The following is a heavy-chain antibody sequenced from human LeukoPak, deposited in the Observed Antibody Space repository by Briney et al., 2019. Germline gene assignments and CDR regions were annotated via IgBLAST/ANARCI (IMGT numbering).Heavy chain of an antibody. CDR3: AKGLGYGHLGGLSSLDV. CDR2: ISDTGRLS. D-gene: IGHD3-10*02. Sequence: GGSLRLSCAASGFTFSSSAMSWVRQAPGKGLEWVAAISDTGRLSYCVDSVNGRFTISRDNSKDTLSLQMNSLRAADTAVYYCAKGLGYGHLGGLSSLDVWGQGNPGHRLL. CDR1: GFTFSSSA. J-gene: IGHJ6*02. V-gene: IGHV3-23*01.